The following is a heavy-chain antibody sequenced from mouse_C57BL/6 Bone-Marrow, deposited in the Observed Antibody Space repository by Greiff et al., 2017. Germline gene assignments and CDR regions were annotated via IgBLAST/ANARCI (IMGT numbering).Heavy chain of an antibody. CDR1: GFTFSDYY. V-gene: IGHV5-12*01. CDR3: ARHPSHYCGSSHGGYFDV. Sequence: EVMLVESGGGLVQPGGSLKLSCAASGFTFSDYYMYWVRQTPEKRLEWVAYISNGGGSTYYPDTVKGRFTISRDNAKNTLYLQMSRLKSEDTAMYYCARHPSHYCGSSHGGYFDVWGTGTTVTVSS. J-gene: IGHJ1*03. CDR2: ISNGGGST. D-gene: IGHD1-1*01.